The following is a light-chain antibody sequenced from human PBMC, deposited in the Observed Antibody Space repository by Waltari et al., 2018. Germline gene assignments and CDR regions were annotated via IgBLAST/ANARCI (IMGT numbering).Light chain of an antibody. CDR3: AAWDDSRAGRV. V-gene: IGLV1-44*01. CDR2: TND. CDR1: ISNIGQNG. J-gene: IGLJ3*02. Sequence: QSVLTQPPSASGTPGQRVTISCSGSISNIGQNGVSWYQQFPGTAPKLLIHTNDQRPSGVPARFSGSKSGTSASLAISGLHSDDEAHYYCAAWDDSRAGRVFGGGTKVTVL.